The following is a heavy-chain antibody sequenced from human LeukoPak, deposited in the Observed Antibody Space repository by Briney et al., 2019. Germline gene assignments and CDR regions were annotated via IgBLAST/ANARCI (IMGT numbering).Heavy chain of an antibody. Sequence: SETLSLTCAVYGGSFSGYYWSWIRQPPGKGLEWIGEINHSGSTNYNPSLKSRVTISVDTSKNQFSLNLRSVTAADTAVYYCARDRTYSGSSTTYYYGMDVWGQGTTVTVSS. D-gene: IGHD6-6*01. J-gene: IGHJ6*02. V-gene: IGHV4-34*01. CDR1: GGSFSGYY. CDR2: INHSGST. CDR3: ARDRTYSGSSTTYYYGMDV.